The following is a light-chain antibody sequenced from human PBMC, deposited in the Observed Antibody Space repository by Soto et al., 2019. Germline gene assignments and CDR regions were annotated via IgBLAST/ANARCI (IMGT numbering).Light chain of an antibody. CDR2: DVS. CDR3: CSYAGNYTYV. Sequence: QSALTQPRAVSGSPGQSVTISCTGTSSDVGGYNFVSWYQQHPGKAPKLMIYDVSTRPSGVPDCFSGSKSGNTASLTISGLQAEDEADYYCCSYAGNYTYVFGTGTRSPS. V-gene: IGLV2-11*01. CDR1: SSDVGGYNF. J-gene: IGLJ1*01.